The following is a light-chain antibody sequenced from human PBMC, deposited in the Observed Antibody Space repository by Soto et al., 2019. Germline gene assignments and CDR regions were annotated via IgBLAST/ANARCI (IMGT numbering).Light chain of an antibody. CDR3: HQRSNWPLSIT. CDR2: DAS. V-gene: IGKV3-11*01. Sequence: EIVLTQSPATLSLSPGERATLSCRASQSGSNYLAWYQQKLGQAPRLLIYDASNRATGIPARFSGSGSGTDFPLTISSLEPEDSAVYYCHQRSNWPLSITFGQETRLEIK. J-gene: IGKJ5*01. CDR1: QSGSNY.